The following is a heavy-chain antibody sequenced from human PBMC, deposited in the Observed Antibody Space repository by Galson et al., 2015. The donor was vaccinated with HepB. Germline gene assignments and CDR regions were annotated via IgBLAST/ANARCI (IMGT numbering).Heavy chain of an antibody. J-gene: IGHJ2*01. V-gene: IGHV1-69*04. D-gene: IGHD5-18*01. CDR2: IIPTLGIA. CDR3: ARDPTWIQLWSTGWYFDL. Sequence: SVKVSCKASGGTFSSYAISWVRQAPGQGLEWMGRIIPTLGIANYAQKFQGRVTITADKSTSTAYMELSSLRSEDTAVYYCARDPTWIQLWSTGWYFDLWGRGTLVTVSS. CDR1: GGTFSSYA.